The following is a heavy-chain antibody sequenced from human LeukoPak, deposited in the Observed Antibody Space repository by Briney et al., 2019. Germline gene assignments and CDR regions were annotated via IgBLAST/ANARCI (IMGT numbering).Heavy chain of an antibody. CDR2: IRYDGNNK. CDR3: AKILSGSYSAFDY. CDR1: GFTFSSFG. D-gene: IGHD3-10*01. V-gene: IGHV3-30*02. Sequence: GGSLRLSCATSGFTFSSFGMHWVRHAPGKGLEWVAFIRYDGNNKYYADSVKGRFTVSRDNSKNTLYLQMNSLRPEDTAVYYCAKILSGSYSAFDYWGQGTLVTVSS. J-gene: IGHJ4*02.